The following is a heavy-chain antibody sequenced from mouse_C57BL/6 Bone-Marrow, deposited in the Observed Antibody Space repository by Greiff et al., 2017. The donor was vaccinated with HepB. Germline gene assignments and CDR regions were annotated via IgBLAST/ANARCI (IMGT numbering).Heavy chain of an antibody. D-gene: IGHD1-1*01. CDR1: GFTFSSYA. V-gene: IGHV5-4*01. J-gene: IGHJ4*01. CDR2: ISDGGSYT. CDR3: ARVYYYGSSHHYYAMDY. Sequence: EVQGVESGGGLVKPGGSLKLSCAASGFTFSSYAMSWVRQTPEKRLEWVATISDGGSYTYYPDNVKGRFTISRDNAKNNLYLQMSHLKSEDTAMYYCARVYYYGSSHHYYAMDYWGQGTSVTVSS.